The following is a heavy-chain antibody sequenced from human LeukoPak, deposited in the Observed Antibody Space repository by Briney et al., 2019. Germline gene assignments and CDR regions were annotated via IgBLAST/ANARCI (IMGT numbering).Heavy chain of an antibody. CDR2: IKQDGSEK. CDR1: GFTFGSYW. CDR3: ARDGVGIFDY. Sequence: PGGSLRLSCAASGFTFGSYWMSWVRQAPGKGLEWVANIKQDGSEKYYVDSVKGRFTISRDNAKNSLYLQMNSLRAEDTAVYYCARDGVGIFDYWGQGTLVTVSS. J-gene: IGHJ4*02. V-gene: IGHV3-7*01. D-gene: IGHD3-3*01.